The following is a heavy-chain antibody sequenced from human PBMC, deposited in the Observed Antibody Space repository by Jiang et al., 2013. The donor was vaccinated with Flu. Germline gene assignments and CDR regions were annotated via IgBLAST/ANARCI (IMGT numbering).Heavy chain of an antibody. J-gene: IGHJ4*02. CDR1: GLTFRSSW. D-gene: IGHD1-14*01. CDR3: ARDPNHGALDY. V-gene: IGHV3-7*05. CDR2: INQVGSDE. Sequence: VQLLESGGDLVQPGGSLRLSCAVSGLTFRSSWMSWVRQAPGKGLEWVADINQVGSDEYYVDSVRGRFTVSRDNAKNSLYLQMNSLRPEDTAVYFCARDPNHGALDYWGQGTLVTVSS.